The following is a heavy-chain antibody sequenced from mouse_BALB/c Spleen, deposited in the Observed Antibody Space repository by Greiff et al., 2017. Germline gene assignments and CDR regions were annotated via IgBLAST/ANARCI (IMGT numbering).Heavy chain of an antibody. V-gene: IGHV10-1*02. CDR1: GFTFNTYA. CDR3: VRGAVGDY. CDR2: IRSKSNNYAT. J-gene: IGHJ4*01. Sequence: EVNVVESGGGLVQPKGSLKLSCAASGFTFNTYAMNWVRQAPGKGVEWVARIRSKSNNYATYYADSVKDRFTISRDDSQSMLYLQMNNLKTEDTAMYYCVRGAVGDYWGQGTSVTVSS. D-gene: IGHD6-1*01.